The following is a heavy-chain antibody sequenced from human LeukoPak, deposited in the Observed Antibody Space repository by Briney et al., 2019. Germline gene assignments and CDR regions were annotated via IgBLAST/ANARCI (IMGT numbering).Heavy chain of an antibody. CDR2: IHTSGST. D-gene: IGHD3-10*01. CDR1: GVSISSYY. Sequence: SETLSLTCTVSGVSISSYYWSWIRQPAGKGLEWIGRIHTSGSTKYNTSLKSRVTMSVDTSKNQFSLKLSSVTAADTAVHYCARDQYYYGSGSLYMDVWGKGTTVTISS. CDR3: ARDQYYYGSGSLYMDV. V-gene: IGHV4-4*07. J-gene: IGHJ6*03.